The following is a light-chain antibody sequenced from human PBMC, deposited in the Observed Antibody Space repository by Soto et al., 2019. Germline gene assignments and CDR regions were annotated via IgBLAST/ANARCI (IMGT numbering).Light chain of an antibody. CDR2: DVS. CDR3: NSYTSTSPPYV. J-gene: IGLJ1*01. CDR1: NSDIGRYNF. Sequence: QSALTQPASVSGSAGQSISISCTGTNSDIGRYNFVSWYQQRPGQAPKLLIFDVSNRPSGISDRFSGSKSGYTASLTISGLQADDEADYYCNSYTSTSPPYVFGTGTKLTVL. V-gene: IGLV2-14*01.